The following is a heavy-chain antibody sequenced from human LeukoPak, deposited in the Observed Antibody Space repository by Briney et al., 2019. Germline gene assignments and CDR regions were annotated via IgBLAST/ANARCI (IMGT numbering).Heavy chain of an antibody. Sequence: RASQTLSLTCTVSGGSISSGSYYCSWIRQHPGKGLEWIGYIHYSGSTYYNPSLKSRVTISVDTSKNQFSLKLSSVTAADTAVYYCARGGDGYVNWFDPWGQGILVTVSS. D-gene: IGHD5-24*01. CDR3: ARGGDGYVNWFDP. CDR1: GGSISSGSYY. J-gene: IGHJ5*02. CDR2: IHYSGST. V-gene: IGHV4-31*03.